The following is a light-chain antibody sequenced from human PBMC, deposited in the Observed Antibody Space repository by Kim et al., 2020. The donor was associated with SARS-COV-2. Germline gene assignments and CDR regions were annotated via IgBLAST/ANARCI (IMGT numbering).Light chain of an antibody. CDR3: QQYHLYPPT. CDR2: DAS. V-gene: IGKV1-16*02. Sequence: DVQMTQSPSSLSASVGDRITITCRASQGINNYLAWFQQKPGKPPKSLIYDASTLQSGVTSKFSGSGSGTYFTLTISSLQPEDFATYYCQQYHLYPPTFVQGTKVDIK. J-gene: IGKJ1*01. CDR1: QGINNY.